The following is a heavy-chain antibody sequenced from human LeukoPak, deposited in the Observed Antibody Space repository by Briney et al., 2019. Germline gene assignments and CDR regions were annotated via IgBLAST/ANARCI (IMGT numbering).Heavy chain of an antibody. V-gene: IGHV1-18*01. Sequence: ASVKVSCKASGYTFTNYGISWVRQAPGQGLEWVGWISAYNGNTVYAQKPQGRVAMTTDASTSTAYMELRSLTSDDTAVYYCAKDVWSSRQTIDFDYWGQGTLVTVSS. CDR3: AKDVWSSRQTIDFDY. CDR2: ISAYNGNT. J-gene: IGHJ4*02. D-gene: IGHD2-8*02. CDR1: GYTFTNYG.